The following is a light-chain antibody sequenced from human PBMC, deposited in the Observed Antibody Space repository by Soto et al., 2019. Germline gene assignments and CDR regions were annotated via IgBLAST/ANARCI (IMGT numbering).Light chain of an antibody. V-gene: IGKV1-8*01. Sequence: AIRMTQSPSSFSASTGDRVTITCRASQGISSYLAWYQQKPGKAPKLLIYAASTLQSGVPSRFSGSGSGTDFPLTISCLQSEDVATYYCQQYYSYPLGFGQGTKVEIK. J-gene: IGKJ1*01. CDR1: QGISSY. CDR2: AAS. CDR3: QQYYSYPLG.